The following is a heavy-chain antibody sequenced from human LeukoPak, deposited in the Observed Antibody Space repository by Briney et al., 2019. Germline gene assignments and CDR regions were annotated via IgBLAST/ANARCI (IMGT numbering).Heavy chain of an antibody. Sequence: SETLSLTCTVSGGSISSYYWSWIRQPPGKGLEWIGYIYYSGSTNYNPSLKSRVTISVDTSKNQFSLKLSSVTAADTAVNYCARERGVGYYGSGSYYIWGQGTLVAVSS. J-gene: IGHJ4*02. CDR2: IYYSGST. CDR1: GGSISSYY. D-gene: IGHD3-10*01. CDR3: ARERGVGYYGSGSYYI. V-gene: IGHV4-59*01.